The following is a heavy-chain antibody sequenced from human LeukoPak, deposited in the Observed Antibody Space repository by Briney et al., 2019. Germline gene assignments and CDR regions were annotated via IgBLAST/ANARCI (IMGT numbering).Heavy chain of an antibody. Sequence: PSETLSLTCTVSGGSISSGGYYWSWIRQHPGKGLEWIGYIYYSGSTYYNPSLKSRVTISVDRSKNQFSLKLSSVTAADTAVYYCARADVLGLGSFDYWGQGTLVTVSS. CDR3: ARADVLGLGSFDY. CDR2: IYYSGST. D-gene: IGHD3/OR15-3a*01. CDR1: GGSISSGGYY. J-gene: IGHJ4*02. V-gene: IGHV4-31*03.